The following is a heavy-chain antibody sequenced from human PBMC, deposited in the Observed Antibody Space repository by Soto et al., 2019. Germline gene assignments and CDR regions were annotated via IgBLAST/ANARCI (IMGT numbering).Heavy chain of an antibody. CDR1: GGSVSSGSYY. CDR3: ARDGYSIIDY. V-gene: IGHV4-61*01. CDR2: IYYSGST. J-gene: IGHJ4*02. D-gene: IGHD5-18*01. Sequence: SETPSLTCTVSGGSVSSGSYYWSWIRQPPGKGLEWIGYIYYSGSTNYNPSLKSRVTISVDTSKNQFSLKLSSVTAADTAVYYCARDGYSIIDYWGQGTLVTVSS.